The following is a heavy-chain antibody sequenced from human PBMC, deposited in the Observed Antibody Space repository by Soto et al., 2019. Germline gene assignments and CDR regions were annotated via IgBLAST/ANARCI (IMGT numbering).Heavy chain of an antibody. D-gene: IGHD3-16*01. V-gene: IGHV4-30-4*01. J-gene: IGHJ6*02. CDR1: GDSISRGNKY. CDR2: IFSSGTT. CDR3: ARVPSPFDYYYAMDV. Sequence: QVQLRESGPGLVMPSQTLSLTCTVSGDSISRGNKYWSWIHQPPGKGLEWIGYIFSSGTTYYHPSLKSRLTMSLDASQNQFSLKLNSLTDADTAVYFCARVPSPFDYYYAMDVWGQGTTVTVSS.